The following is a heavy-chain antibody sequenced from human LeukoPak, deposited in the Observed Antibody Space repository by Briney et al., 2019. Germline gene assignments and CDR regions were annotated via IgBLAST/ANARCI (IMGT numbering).Heavy chain of an antibody. Sequence: PSETLSLTCSVSGAPISSYYWSWIRQPPGKGLEWIGYFYYTGSTNYNPSLKSRLTISVDTSKNQFSLKLSSVTAADTAVYYCARGASGWFDPWGQGTLVTVSS. D-gene: IGHD6-25*01. CDR3: ARGASGWFDP. CDR1: GAPISSYY. V-gene: IGHV4-59*12. J-gene: IGHJ5*02. CDR2: FYYTGST.